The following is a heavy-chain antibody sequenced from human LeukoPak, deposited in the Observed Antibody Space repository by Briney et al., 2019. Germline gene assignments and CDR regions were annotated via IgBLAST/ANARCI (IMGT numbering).Heavy chain of an antibody. J-gene: IGHJ4*02. CDR1: GGSISNYY. CDR2: VYYSGTT. V-gene: IGHV4-59*01. Sequence: SETLSLTCTVSGGSISNYYWSWIRQSSEKGLEWIGYVYYSGTTNYNPSLKSRVTISVDTSKNQFSLKLNSVTAADTAVYYCARDRGLWFGELLDYWGPGTLVTVSS. CDR3: ARDRGLWFGELLDY. D-gene: IGHD3-10*01.